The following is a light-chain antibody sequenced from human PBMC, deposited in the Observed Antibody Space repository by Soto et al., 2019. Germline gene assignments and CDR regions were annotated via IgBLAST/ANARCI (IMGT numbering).Light chain of an antibody. CDR2: GTS. CDR1: QSVDSSY. V-gene: IGKV3-20*01. J-gene: IGKJ4*01. CDR3: QQYGRAPRLT. Sequence: EIVLTQSPGTLSLSPGERATLSCRASQSVDSSYLAWYQQKSGQAPRLLIYGTSARATGIPDRFSASGSGTDFTLTISRLEPEDFAVYYCQQYGRAPRLTFGGGTKVDSK.